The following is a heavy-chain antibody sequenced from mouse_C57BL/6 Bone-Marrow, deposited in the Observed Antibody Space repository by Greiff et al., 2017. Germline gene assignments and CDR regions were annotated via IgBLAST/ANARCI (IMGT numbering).Heavy chain of an antibody. CDR3: ARIYYDPYYYAMDY. CDR1: GYTFTDYN. V-gene: IGHV1-18*01. Sequence: VQLKQSGPELVKPGASVKIPCKASGYTFTDYNMDWVKQSHGKSLEWIGDINPNNGGTIYNQKFKGKATLTVDKSSSTAYMELRSLTSEDTAVYYCARIYYDPYYYAMDYWGQGTSVTVSS. J-gene: IGHJ4*01. D-gene: IGHD2-4*01. CDR2: INPNNGGT.